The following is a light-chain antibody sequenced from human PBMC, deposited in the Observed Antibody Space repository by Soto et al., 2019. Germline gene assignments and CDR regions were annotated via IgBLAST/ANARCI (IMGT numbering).Light chain of an antibody. J-gene: IGLJ2*01. CDR3: SSYTSSGTLV. Sequence: QSALTQPASVSGSPGQSITISCTGTSSDVGGYNYVSWYQQHPGKVPKLLIYEVSNRTSGVSNRFSGAKSGNTASLTISGLQAEDEADYYCSSYTSSGTLVVAGGTKVTVL. V-gene: IGLV2-14*01. CDR2: EVS. CDR1: SSDVGGYNY.